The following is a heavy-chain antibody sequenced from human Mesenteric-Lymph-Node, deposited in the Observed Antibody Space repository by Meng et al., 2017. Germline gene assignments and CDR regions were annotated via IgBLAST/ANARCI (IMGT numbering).Heavy chain of an antibody. V-gene: IGHV4-34*01. D-gene: IGHD4-17*01. CDR2: INHSGST. CDR1: GGSFSGYY. J-gene: IGHJ4*02. Sequence: VQLQQGGGGLLQPSETPSLTCAVYGGSFSGYYWSWIRQPPGKGLEWIGEINHSGSTNYNPSLKSRVTISVDTSKNQFSLKLSSVTAADTAVYYCARGRGYGDYGSLYWGQGTLITVSS. CDR3: ARGRGYGDYGSLY.